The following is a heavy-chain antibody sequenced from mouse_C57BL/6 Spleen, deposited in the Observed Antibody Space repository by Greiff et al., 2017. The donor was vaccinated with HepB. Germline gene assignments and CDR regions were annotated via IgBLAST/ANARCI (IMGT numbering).Heavy chain of an antibody. CDR1: GYTFTSYW. Sequence: QVQLQQPGAELVMPGASVKLSCKASGYTFTSYWMHWVKQRPGQGLEWIGEIDPSDSYTNYNQKFKGKSTLTVDKSSSTAYMQLSSLTAEDSAVYCCARLDSSGYGFAYWGQGTLVTVSA. V-gene: IGHV1-69*01. J-gene: IGHJ3*01. CDR3: ARLDSSGYGFAY. CDR2: IDPSDSYT. D-gene: IGHD3-2*02.